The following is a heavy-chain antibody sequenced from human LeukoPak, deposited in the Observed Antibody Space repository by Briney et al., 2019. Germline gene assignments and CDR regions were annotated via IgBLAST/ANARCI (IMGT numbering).Heavy chain of an antibody. Sequence: SEILSLTWTVSVDSISSGCYYWSWFRQHPGRGLEWIGYIYYSGSTYYNPSLKSRVTISVDTSKNQFSLKLSSVTAADTAVYYCARARQIVVVTAIDAFDIWGQGTMVTVSS. CDR2: IYYSGST. D-gene: IGHD2-21*02. J-gene: IGHJ3*02. CDR1: VDSISSGCYY. CDR3: ARARQIVVVTAIDAFDI. V-gene: IGHV4-31*02.